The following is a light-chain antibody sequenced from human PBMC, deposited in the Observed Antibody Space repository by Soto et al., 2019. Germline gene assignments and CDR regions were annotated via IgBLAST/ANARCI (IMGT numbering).Light chain of an antibody. CDR1: QSISNY. J-gene: IGKJ4*01. V-gene: IGKV1-39*01. CDR3: QLSYGTPLT. Sequence: DMEMTQSPSSLSASVGDRVTITCRASQSISNYLNWYQHKPGKVPKLLIYAASSLQSGVPTRFSGSGSGTDSTLTINSLQPEDFATYYCQLSYGTPLTFGGGTKIEIK. CDR2: AAS.